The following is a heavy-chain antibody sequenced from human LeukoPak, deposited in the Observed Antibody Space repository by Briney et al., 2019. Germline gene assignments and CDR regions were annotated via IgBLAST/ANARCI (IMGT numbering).Heavy chain of an antibody. CDR2: ISGSGGST. CDR3: ASSYDILTGYHV. CDR1: GFTFSSYA. J-gene: IGHJ6*02. D-gene: IGHD3-9*01. V-gene: IGHV3-23*01. Sequence: GGSLRLSCAASGFTFSSYAMSWVRQAPGKGLEWVSAISGSGGSTYYADSVKGRFTISRDNAKNSLYLQMNSLRAEDTAVYYCASSYDILTGYHVWGQGTTVTVSS.